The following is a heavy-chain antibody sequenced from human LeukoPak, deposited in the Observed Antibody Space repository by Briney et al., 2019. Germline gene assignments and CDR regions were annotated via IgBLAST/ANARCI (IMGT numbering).Heavy chain of an antibody. Sequence: PGRSLRLSCAASGFTFSSYGMHWVRQAPGKGLEWVAVISYDGSNKYYADSVKGRFTISRDNSKNTLYLQMNSLRAEDTAVYYCAKSHHYGGNLFDYWGQGTLVTVSS. CDR1: GFTFSSYG. CDR3: AKSHHYGGNLFDY. D-gene: IGHD4-17*01. CDR2: ISYDGSNK. J-gene: IGHJ4*02. V-gene: IGHV3-30*18.